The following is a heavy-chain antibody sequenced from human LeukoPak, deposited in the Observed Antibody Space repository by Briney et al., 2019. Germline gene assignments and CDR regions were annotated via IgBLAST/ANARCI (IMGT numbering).Heavy chain of an antibody. CDR1: GGSISSSDYY. CDR2: IYYSGST. D-gene: IGHD3-10*01. Sequence: PETLSLTCTVSGGSISSSDYYWGWIRQPPGRGLEWIGSIYYSGSTYYSPSLKSRVTISVDTSKNQFSLKLSSVTAADTAVYYCARDHVLLWFGELLPSSPLFDYWGQGTLVTVSS. CDR3: ARDHVLLWFGELLPSSPLFDY. V-gene: IGHV4-39*07. J-gene: IGHJ4*02.